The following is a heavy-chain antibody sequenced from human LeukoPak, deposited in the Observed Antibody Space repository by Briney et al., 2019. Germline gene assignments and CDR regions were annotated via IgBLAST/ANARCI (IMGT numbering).Heavy chain of an antibody. CDR3: ARRPHSGTYRYFFDY. Sequence: SETLSLTCTVSGGSISSGTSYWGWIRQSPGKGLEGIGSVSNSGSTNYNPSLKSRVTISVDTSKNHFSLNVRFVTAADTAVYFCARRPHSGTYRYFFDYWGQGTLVTVSS. V-gene: IGHV4-39*02. D-gene: IGHD1-26*01. J-gene: IGHJ4*02. CDR1: GGSISSGTSY. CDR2: VSNSGST.